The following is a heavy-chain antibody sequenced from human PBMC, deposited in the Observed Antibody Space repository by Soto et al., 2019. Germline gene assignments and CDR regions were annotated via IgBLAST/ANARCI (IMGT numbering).Heavy chain of an antibody. CDR3: ARALEGVGGYSYGLYYYYYYGMDV. CDR2: IIPIFGTA. D-gene: IGHD5-18*01. J-gene: IGHJ6*02. Sequence: GASVKVSCKASGGTFSSYAISWVRQAPGQGLEWMGGIIPIFGTANYAQKFQGRVTITADESTSTAYMELSSLRSEDAAVYYCARALEGVGGYSYGLYYYYYYGMDVWGQGTTVTVSS. CDR1: GGTFSSYA. V-gene: IGHV1-69*13.